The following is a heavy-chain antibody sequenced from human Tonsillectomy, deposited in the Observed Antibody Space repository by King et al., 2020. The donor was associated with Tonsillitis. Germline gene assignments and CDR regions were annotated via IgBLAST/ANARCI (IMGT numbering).Heavy chain of an antibody. Sequence: GQLVQSGGGLVQPGRSLRLSCTASGFTFGDYAMSWFRQAPGKGLEWVGFIRSEAYGGTKEYAASVKGRFTISRDDSKSFAHMKMNTLKTEDTAVYYCTSDVSGSRVTGWYFDLWGRGTLVTVSS. D-gene: IGHD3-10*01. J-gene: IGHJ2*01. CDR2: IRSEAYGGTK. CDR3: TSDVSGSRVTGWYFDL. CDR1: GFTFGDYA. V-gene: IGHV3-49*03.